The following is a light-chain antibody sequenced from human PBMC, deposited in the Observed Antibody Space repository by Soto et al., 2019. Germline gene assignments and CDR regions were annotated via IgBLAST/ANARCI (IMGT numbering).Light chain of an antibody. J-gene: IGKJ4*01. CDR2: KAS. CDR1: QSISTW. Sequence: DIQMTQSPSTLSASVGDRVTITCRASQSISTWLAWYQQKPGKAPRLLIYKASNLEGGVPSRFSGSGSGTEFTIPISSLQPDDFATYYGQQYNTYPLTFGGGTTVEIK. V-gene: IGKV1-5*03. CDR3: QQYNTYPLT.